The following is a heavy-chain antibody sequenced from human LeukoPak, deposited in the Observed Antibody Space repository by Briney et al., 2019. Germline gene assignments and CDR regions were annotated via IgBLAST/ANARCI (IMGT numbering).Heavy chain of an antibody. CDR3: ARVGSYGMDV. CDR2: ISYDGRNK. V-gene: IGHV3-30*04. D-gene: IGHD3-10*01. J-gene: IGHJ6*02. Sequence: GKSLRLSCGASGFTFSRFGIHWVRQAPGKGLEWVSVISYDGRNKHYADSVKGRFTISRDNSKNTLFLQMNSLRAEDTAVYYCARVGSYGMDVWGQGTTVTVSS. CDR1: GFTFSRFG.